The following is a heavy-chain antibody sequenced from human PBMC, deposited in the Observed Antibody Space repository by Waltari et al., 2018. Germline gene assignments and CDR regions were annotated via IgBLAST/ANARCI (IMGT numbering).Heavy chain of an antibody. CDR2: IYHSGST. V-gene: IGHV4-38-2*01. Sequence: QVQLQESGPGLVTPSETLSLTCAVSGYSISSGYYWGWIRQPPGKGLEWIGSIYHSGSTYYNPSLKSRVTISVDTAKNQFSLKLSSVTAADTAVYYCARMLSGIAAAGVIRWGQGTLVTVSS. J-gene: IGHJ4*02. D-gene: IGHD6-13*01. CDR3: ARMLSGIAAAGVIR. CDR1: GYSISSGYY.